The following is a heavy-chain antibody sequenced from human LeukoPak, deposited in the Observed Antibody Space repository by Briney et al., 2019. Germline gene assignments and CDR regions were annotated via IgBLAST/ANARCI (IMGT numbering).Heavy chain of an antibody. Sequence: KAGGSLRLSCAASGFTFSSYGMHWVRQAPGKGLEWVSSISSSSSYIYYADSVKGRFTISRDNAKNSLYLQMNSLRAEDTAVYYCASSLDYYYMDVWGKGTTVTVSS. CDR2: ISSSSSYI. V-gene: IGHV3-21*01. J-gene: IGHJ6*03. CDR3: ASSLDYYYMDV. CDR1: GFTFSSYG. D-gene: IGHD3-16*01.